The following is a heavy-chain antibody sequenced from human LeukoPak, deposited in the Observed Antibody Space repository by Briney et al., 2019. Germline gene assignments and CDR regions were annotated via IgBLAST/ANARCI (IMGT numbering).Heavy chain of an antibody. V-gene: IGHV3-23*01. Sequence: GGSLRLSCAASGLTFSSYGMSWVRQTPGKGLEWVSAISGSDGSTYYADSVKARFTISRDNSKNTLYLQMNSLRAEDTAVYYCAKDGDNVLRYFDWLLNPYYYYYYMDVWGKGTTVTISS. CDR1: GLTFSSYG. D-gene: IGHD3-9*01. CDR2: ISGSDGST. CDR3: AKDGDNVLRYFDWLLNPYYYYYYMDV. J-gene: IGHJ6*03.